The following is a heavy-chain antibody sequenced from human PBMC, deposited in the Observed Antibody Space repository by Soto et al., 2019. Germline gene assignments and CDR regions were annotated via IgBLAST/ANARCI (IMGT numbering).Heavy chain of an antibody. CDR1: GFSFSSHD. V-gene: IGHV3-13*04. CDR3: ARRICGAPTCPGIAFDY. CDR2: AGTVGDK. Sequence: GGSLRLSCAASGFSFSSHDMHWVRQATGKGLEWVSGAGTVGDKYYSASVKGRFTVSRDNARNSFYLQMNSLRAGDTTVYYCARRICGAPTCPGIAFDYWGQGTLVTVSS. D-gene: IGHD2-21*01. J-gene: IGHJ4*02.